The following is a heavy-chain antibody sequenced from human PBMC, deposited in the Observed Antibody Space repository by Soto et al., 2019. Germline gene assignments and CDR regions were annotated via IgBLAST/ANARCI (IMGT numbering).Heavy chain of an antibody. J-gene: IGHJ4*02. D-gene: IGHD3-22*01. V-gene: IGHV3-33*06. Sequence: GWSLRLSCAASGFTFSSYGMHLVRQAPGKGLEWVAFIWYDGSNKYYADSVKGRFTISRENSKNTLYLQMNSLRAEDTAVYYCAKSPKVISTSFEYWGEGSLVTVSS. CDR3: AKSPKVISTSFEY. CDR2: IWYDGSNK. CDR1: GFTFSSYG.